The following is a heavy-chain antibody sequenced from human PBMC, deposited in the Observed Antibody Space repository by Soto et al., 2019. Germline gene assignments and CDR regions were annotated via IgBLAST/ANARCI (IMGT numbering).Heavy chain of an antibody. V-gene: IGHV4-30-2*01. D-gene: IGHD4-17*01. CDR2: IHVTGYT. CDR3: AIGGALSPYGHVPLAF. J-gene: IGHJ4*02. Sequence: QLQLRESGSRLVQPSQTLTLTCSVSGDSITSGSYSWSWIRQAPGKGLEWIGNIHVTGYTSFSPSLHRRLSLSVDTSQNQLSLYLNSVTAADPAVYYCAIGGALSPYGHVPLAFWGQGDLGTVSS. CDR1: GDSITSGSYS.